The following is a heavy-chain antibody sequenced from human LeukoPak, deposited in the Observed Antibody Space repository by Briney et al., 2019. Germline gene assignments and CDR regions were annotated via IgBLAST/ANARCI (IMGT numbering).Heavy chain of an antibody. CDR3: TRLPGDCSGGSCYSNYFDY. D-gene: IGHD2-15*01. J-gene: IGHJ4*02. CDR1: GFTFSSYA. V-gene: IGHV3-73*01. Sequence: GESLRLSCAASGFTFSSYAMSWVRQAPGKGLEWVGRIRSKANSYATAYAASVKGRFTISRDDSKNTAYLQMNSLKTEDTAVYYCTRLPGDCSGGSCYSNYFDYWGQGTLVTVSS. CDR2: IRSKANSYAT.